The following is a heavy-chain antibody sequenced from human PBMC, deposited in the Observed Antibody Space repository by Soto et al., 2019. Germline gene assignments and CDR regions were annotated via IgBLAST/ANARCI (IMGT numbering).Heavy chain of an antibody. CDR3: ARHGRGGGSPPGFDY. Sequence: ASVKVSCKASGYTFTSCAMHWVRQAPGQRLEWMGWINAGNGNTKYSQKFQGRVTITRDTSASTAYMELSSLRSEDTAVYYCARHGRGGGSPPGFDYRGQGTLVTVSS. CDR1: GYTFTSCA. V-gene: IGHV1-3*01. CDR2: INAGNGNT. D-gene: IGHD2-15*01. J-gene: IGHJ4*02.